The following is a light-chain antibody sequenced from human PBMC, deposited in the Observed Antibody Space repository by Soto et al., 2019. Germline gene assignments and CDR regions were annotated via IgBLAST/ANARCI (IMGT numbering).Light chain of an antibody. CDR2: GAS. Sequence: DIVLTQSAAPLSLSPGERATLSCRASESIGSFLGWYQQKRGQAPRILIYGASSRATGIPDRFSGSGSGTDFTLTISRLEPEDFAVYFCQQYGTSRTFGQGTKVDI. CDR3: QQYGTSRT. V-gene: IGKV3-20*01. J-gene: IGKJ1*01. CDR1: ESIGSF.